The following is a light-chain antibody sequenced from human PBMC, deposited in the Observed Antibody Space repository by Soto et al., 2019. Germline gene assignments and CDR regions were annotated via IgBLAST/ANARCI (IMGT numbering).Light chain of an antibody. CDR3: GTWDSSLTIGVI. J-gene: IGLJ2*01. Sequence: QSVLTQPPSVSAAPGQKVSISCSGSSSNVGKNLVSWYQHVPGKAPKLLIYDNQKRPSGIPDRFSASKSGTLATLDITGLQTGDEADYYCGTWDSSLTIGVIFGGGTKLTVL. CDR1: SSNVGKNL. CDR2: DNQ. V-gene: IGLV1-51*01.